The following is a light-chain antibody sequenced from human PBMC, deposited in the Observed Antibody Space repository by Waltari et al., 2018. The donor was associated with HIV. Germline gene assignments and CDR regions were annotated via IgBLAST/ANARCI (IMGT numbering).Light chain of an antibody. V-gene: IGLV1-44*01. CDR3: ATWHDSLTVV. CDR2: SDN. CDR1: NSNIGSNT. J-gene: IGLJ2*01. Sequence: QSVLTQPPSASGTPGPRVTISCSGSNSNIGSNTINWYQQLPGTAPKLLIYSDNQRPSGVPDRFSGSKSGTSASLAISGLQSEDEAEYYCATWHDSLTVVFGGGTKLTVL.